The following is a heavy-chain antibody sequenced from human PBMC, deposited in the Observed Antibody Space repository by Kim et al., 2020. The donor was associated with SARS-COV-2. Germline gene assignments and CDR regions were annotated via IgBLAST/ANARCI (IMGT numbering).Heavy chain of an antibody. D-gene: IGHD3-10*01. J-gene: IGHJ4*02. CDR2: ISRDGSRT. V-gene: IGHV3-43*02. CDR1: GFIFDDFA. CDR3: AKDIRWTGVGGSGEFDH. Sequence: GGSLRLSCAASGFIFDDFAMHWVRQVPGKGLEWVSLISRDGSRTYYADSVKGRFTISRDNSKNSLYLQMNSLTSEDSALYYCAKDIRWTGVGGSGEFDHWGQGTLITVSS.